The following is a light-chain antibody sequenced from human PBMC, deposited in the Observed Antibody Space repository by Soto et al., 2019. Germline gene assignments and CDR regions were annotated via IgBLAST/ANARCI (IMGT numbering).Light chain of an antibody. CDR1: HSVGTF. CDR3: QQRNNWPRT. CDR2: DAS. V-gene: IGKV3-11*01. J-gene: IGKJ1*01. Sequence: EIVLTQSPATLSLSPGERATLSCRASHSVGTFLAWYQHKPGQAPRLLIYDASNRATGIPARFSGSGSGTDFTLTISSLEPEDVAVYYCQQRNNWPRTFGPGTKVEI.